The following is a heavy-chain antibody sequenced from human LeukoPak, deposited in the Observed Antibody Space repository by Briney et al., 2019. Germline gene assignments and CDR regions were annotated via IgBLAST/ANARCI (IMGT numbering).Heavy chain of an antibody. V-gene: IGHV3-23*01. D-gene: IGHD5-18*01. J-gene: IGHJ4*02. CDR3: AKDLNTAMVTSIWDY. Sequence: GGSLRHFCAASGFTFSSYAMIWVRQAPRKGLDWVSAISGSGGSTYYADSVKGRFTISRDNSKNTLYLQMNSLRAEDTAVYYCAKDLNTAMVTSIWDYWGQGTLVTVSS. CDR1: GFTFSSYA. CDR2: ISGSGGST.